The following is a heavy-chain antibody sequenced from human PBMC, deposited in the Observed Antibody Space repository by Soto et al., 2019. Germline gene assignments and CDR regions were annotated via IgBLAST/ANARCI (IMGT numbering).Heavy chain of an antibody. V-gene: IGHV4-34*01. D-gene: IGHD4-17*01. Sequence: SEPLSLTCAVYGGSFSGYCWSWIRQPPGKGLEWIGEINHSGSTNYNPSLKSRVTISVDTSKNQFSLKLSSVTAADTAVYYCARVEVPTVTTDNYYYYMDVWGKGTTVT. J-gene: IGHJ6*03. CDR1: GGSFSGYC. CDR3: ARVEVPTVTTDNYYYYMDV. CDR2: INHSGST.